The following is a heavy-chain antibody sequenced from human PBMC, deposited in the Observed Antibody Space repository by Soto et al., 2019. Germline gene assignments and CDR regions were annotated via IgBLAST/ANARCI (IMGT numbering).Heavy chain of an antibody. CDR3: ARASSVQLTRHQQY. V-gene: IGHV4-30-4*01. D-gene: IGHD1-1*01. J-gene: IGHJ4*02. CDR1: GGSISSGDYY. CDR2: IHYSGST. Sequence: QVQLQESGPGLVKPSQTLSLTCTVSGGSISSGDYYWSWIRQPPGKGLEWIGYIHYSGSTYYNPSLKGRLTISVDTSKNQFSLKLSSVTAADTAVYYCARASSVQLTRHQQYWGQGTLVTVSS.